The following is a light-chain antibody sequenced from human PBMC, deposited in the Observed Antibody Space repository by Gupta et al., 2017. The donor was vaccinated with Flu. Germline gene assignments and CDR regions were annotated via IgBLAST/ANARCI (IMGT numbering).Light chain of an antibody. J-gene: IGKJ3*01. CDR2: DAS. CDR3: KQFNN. CDR1: QGMSNA. V-gene: IGKV1D-13*01. Sequence: AIQLAQSPSSLSASVGDRVTITCRTSQGMSNAVAWYQQKSGRPPKLLIYDASRLYSGVSARFSGRGSGTDFTLTISSLQPEDFATYYCKQFNNFGPGTRVDI.